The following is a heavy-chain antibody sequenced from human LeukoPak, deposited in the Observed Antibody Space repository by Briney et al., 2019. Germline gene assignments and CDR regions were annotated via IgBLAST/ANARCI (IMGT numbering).Heavy chain of an antibody. Sequence: QSGRSLRLSCAASGFTFSSYGVHWVRQAPGKGLEWVAVIWYDGSNKYYADSVKGRFTISRDNSKNTLYLQMNSLRAEDTAVYYCARDKEATDTDAFDIWGQGTMVTVSS. V-gene: IGHV3-33*01. CDR2: IWYDGSNK. CDR1: GFTFSSYG. CDR3: ARDKEATDTDAFDI. J-gene: IGHJ3*02. D-gene: IGHD5-18*01.